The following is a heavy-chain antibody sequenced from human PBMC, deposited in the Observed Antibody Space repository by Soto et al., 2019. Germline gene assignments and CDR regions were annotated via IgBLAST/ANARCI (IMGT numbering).Heavy chain of an antibody. Sequence: PSETLSLTCAVYGGSFSGYYWSWIRQPPGKGLEWIGYIYHGSTYYNPSLKSRVTISVDRSKNQFSLKLSSVTAADTAVYYCARAGGLGAVAVDYWGQGTLVTVSS. J-gene: IGHJ4*02. CDR2: IYHGST. V-gene: IGHV4-30-2*01. D-gene: IGHD6-19*01. CDR3: ARAGGLGAVAVDY. CDR1: GGSFSGYY.